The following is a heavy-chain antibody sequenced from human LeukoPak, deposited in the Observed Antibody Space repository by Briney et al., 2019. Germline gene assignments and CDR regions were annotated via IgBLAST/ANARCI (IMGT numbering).Heavy chain of an antibody. J-gene: IGHJ6*02. CDR1: GGSFSGYY. D-gene: IGHD3-3*01. CDR3: ARHCDFWSGYYSYYYYGMDV. CDR2: INHSGST. Sequence: SETLSLTCAVYGGSFSGYYWSWIRQPPGKGLEWIGEINHSGSTNYNPSLKSRVTISVDTSKNQFSLKLSSVTAADTAVYYCARHCDFWSGYYSYYYYGMDVWGQGTTVTVSS. V-gene: IGHV4-34*01.